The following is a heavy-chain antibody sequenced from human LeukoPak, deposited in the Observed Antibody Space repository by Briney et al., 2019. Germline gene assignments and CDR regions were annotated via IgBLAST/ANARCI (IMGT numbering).Heavy chain of an antibody. CDR1: GGSISSSSHY. V-gene: IGHV4-39*01. CDR2: IYYSGST. J-gene: IGHJ4*02. D-gene: IGHD1-26*01. Sequence: SETLSLTCTVSGGSISSSSHYWGWIRQPPGKGLEWVRSIYYSGSTYYNPPLKSRVTISVDTSKNQFSLKLSSVTAADTAVYFCARTYIVGPTRHFDYWGQGTLVTVSS. CDR3: ARTYIVGPTRHFDY.